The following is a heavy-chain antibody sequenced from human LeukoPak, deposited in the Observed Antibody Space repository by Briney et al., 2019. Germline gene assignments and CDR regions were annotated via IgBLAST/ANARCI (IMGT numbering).Heavy chain of an antibody. Sequence: GSSVKVSCKASGGTSSSYAISWVRQAPGQGLEWMGRIIPIFGIANYAQKFQGRVTITADKSTSTAYMELSSLRSEDTAVYYCARDPAYPCGGDCYSPDPWGQGTLVTVSS. J-gene: IGHJ5*02. CDR3: ARDPAYPCGGDCYSPDP. CDR1: GGTSSSYA. D-gene: IGHD2-21*02. V-gene: IGHV1-69*04. CDR2: IIPIFGIA.